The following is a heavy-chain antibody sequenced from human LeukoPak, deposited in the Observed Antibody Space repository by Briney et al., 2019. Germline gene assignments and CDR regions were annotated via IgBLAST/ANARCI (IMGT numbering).Heavy chain of an antibody. CDR1: GGSFSGYY. D-gene: IGHD5-12*01. Sequence: SETLSLTCAVYGGSFSGYYWSWIRQPPGKGLEWIGEINHSGSTNYNPSLKSRVTISVDTSKNQFSLRLTSVTAADTAVYYCAREATGGDAGLDYWGQGTLVTVSS. J-gene: IGHJ4*02. V-gene: IGHV4-34*01. CDR3: AREATGGDAGLDY. CDR2: INHSGST.